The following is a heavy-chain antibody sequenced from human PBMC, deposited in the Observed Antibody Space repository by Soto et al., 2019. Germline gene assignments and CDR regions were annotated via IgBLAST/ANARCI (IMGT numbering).Heavy chain of an antibody. D-gene: IGHD3-10*01. CDR3: ARPPNKRAGSYGAI. CDR1: GFTFSSYS. Sequence: GGSLRLSCAASGFTFSSYSMNWVRQAPGKGLEWVSYISSSSSTIYYADSVKGRFTISRDNAKNSLYLQMNSLRDEDTAVYYCARPPNKRAGSYGAIWGQGTVVTVSS. CDR2: ISSSSSTI. J-gene: IGHJ3*02. V-gene: IGHV3-48*02.